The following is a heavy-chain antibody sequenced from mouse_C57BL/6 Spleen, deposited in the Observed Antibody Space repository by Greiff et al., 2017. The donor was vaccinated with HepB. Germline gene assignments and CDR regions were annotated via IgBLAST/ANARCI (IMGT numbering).Heavy chain of an antibody. CDR2: IDPSDSYT. J-gene: IGHJ4*01. V-gene: IGHV1-69*01. D-gene: IGHD1-1*01. CDR3: ARGEGSSYAMDH. Sequence: QVQLQQPGAELVMPGASVKLSCKASGYTFTSYWMHWVKQRPGQGLEWIGEIDPSDSYTNYNQKFKGKSTLTVDKSSSTAYMQLSSLTSEDSAVYYCARGEGSSYAMDHWGQGTSVTVSS. CDR1: GYTFTSYW.